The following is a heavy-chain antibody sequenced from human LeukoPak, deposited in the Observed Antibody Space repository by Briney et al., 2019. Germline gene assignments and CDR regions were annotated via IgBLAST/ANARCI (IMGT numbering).Heavy chain of an antibody. Sequence: SETLSLTCTVSGGSISSGSDYWSWIRQPAGKGLEWIGRIYTSGSTNYNPSLKSRVTISVDTSKSQFSLKLSSVTAADTAVYYCAREDWGYGHYYYYMDVWGKGTTVTVSS. D-gene: IGHD3/OR15-3a*01. CDR3: AREDWGYGHYYYYMDV. J-gene: IGHJ6*03. CDR1: GGSISSGSDY. CDR2: IYTSGST. V-gene: IGHV4-61*02.